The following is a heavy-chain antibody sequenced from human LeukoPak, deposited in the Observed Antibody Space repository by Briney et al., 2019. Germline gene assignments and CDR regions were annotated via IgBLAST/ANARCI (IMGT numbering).Heavy chain of an antibody. D-gene: IGHD3-22*01. CDR2: IYYSGST. Sequence: SETLSLTCTVSGGSISSYYWSWIRQPPGKRLEWIGYIYYSGSTNYNPSLKSRVTISVDTSKNQFSLKLSSVTAADTAVYYCARRGGYYDSSGYLTFDYWGQGTLVTVSS. J-gene: IGHJ4*02. CDR1: GGSISSYY. CDR3: ARRGGYYDSSGYLTFDY. V-gene: IGHV4-59*08.